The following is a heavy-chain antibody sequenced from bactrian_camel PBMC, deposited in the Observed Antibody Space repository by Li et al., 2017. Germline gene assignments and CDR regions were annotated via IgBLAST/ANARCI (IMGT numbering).Heavy chain of an antibody. D-gene: IGHD2*01. CDR2: INRGGGST. CDR1: GFPFSSSG. J-gene: IGHJ4*01. V-gene: IGHV3S40*01. Sequence: DVQLVESGGGLVQPGGSLRVSCAASGFPFSSSGMSWVRQAPGKGLEWVSGINRGGGSTYTADSVKGRFTISRDNTKNTLYLHLNSLKTEDTAMYYCAKEPGAYYYLSDPDYWGQGTQVTVS. CDR3: AKEPGAYYYLSDPDY.